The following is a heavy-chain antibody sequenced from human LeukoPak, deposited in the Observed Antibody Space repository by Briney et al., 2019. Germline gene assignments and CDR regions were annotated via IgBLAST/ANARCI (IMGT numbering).Heavy chain of an antibody. CDR2: IFHSGST. J-gene: IGHJ6*02. V-gene: IGHV4-30-2*01. CDR1: GGSINSGSYS. CDR3: ARGSPLGGMDV. Sequence: SETLSLTRAVYGGSINSGSYSWSWIRQPPGKGLEWVGYIFHSGSTYHNPSLKSRVTISVDRSKNQFSLKLSSVTAADTAVYYCARGSPLGGMDVWGQGTTVTVSS.